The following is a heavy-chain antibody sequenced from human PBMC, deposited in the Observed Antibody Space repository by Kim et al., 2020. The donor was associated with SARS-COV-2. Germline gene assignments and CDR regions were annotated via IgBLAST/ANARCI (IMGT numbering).Heavy chain of an antibody. CDR2: IIPIFGTA. Sequence: SVKVSCKASGGTFSSYAISWVRQAPGQGLEWMGGIIPIFGTANYAQKFQGRVTITADESTSTAYMELSSLRSEDTAVYYCARSYYDSSGRTYYYYGMDVWGQGTTVTVSS. CDR1: GGTFSSYA. D-gene: IGHD3-22*01. J-gene: IGHJ6*02. CDR3: ARSYYDSSGRTYYYYGMDV. V-gene: IGHV1-69*13.